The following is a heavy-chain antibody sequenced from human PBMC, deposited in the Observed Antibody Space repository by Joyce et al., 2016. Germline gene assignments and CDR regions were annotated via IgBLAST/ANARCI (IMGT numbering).Heavy chain of an antibody. D-gene: IGHD4-17*01. CDR1: GYIFTRFY. CDR3: ARQMHDFGDYEAFDP. CDR2: INPSGGSP. Sequence: QVQLVQSGAEMKRPGGSVKVYCKTSGYIFTRFYMHWVRQAPGQGLEWMGIINPSGGSPTYAPKFRDRVTMTRDTSTTTVYLEMSSLRPEDTAVYYCARQMHDFGDYEAFDPWGQGTL. J-gene: IGHJ5*02. V-gene: IGHV1-46*01.